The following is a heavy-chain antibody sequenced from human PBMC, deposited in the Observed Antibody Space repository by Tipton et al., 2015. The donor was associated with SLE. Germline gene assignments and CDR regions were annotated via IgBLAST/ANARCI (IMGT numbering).Heavy chain of an antibody. V-gene: IGHV3-23*01. CDR3: AKGFGSGWYD. CDR1: GFTFSDYY. Sequence: SLRLSCAASGFTFSDYYMSWIRQAPGKGLEWVSAISGSGGSTYYADSVKGRFTISRDNSKNTLYLQMNSLRAEDTAVYYCAKGFGSGWYDWGQGTLVTVSS. D-gene: IGHD6-19*01. CDR2: ISGSGGST. J-gene: IGHJ4*02.